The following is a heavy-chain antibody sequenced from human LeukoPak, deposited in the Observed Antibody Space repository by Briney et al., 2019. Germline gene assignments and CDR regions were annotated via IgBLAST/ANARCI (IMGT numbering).Heavy chain of an antibody. V-gene: IGHV3-23*01. CDR2: ISGSGDNT. CDR3: AKVGIEQWLSRGQFFDY. Sequence: GGSLRLSCAASGFTFSTYGMSWVRQAPGKGLEWVSGISGSGDNTHYADSVKGRFTISRDNSKNTLYLQMNSLRAEDTAVYYCAKVGIEQWLSRGQFFDYWGQGTLVTVSS. CDR1: GFTFSTYG. J-gene: IGHJ4*02. D-gene: IGHD6-19*01.